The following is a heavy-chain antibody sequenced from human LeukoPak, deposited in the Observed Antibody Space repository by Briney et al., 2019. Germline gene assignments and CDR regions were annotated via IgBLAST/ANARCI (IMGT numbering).Heavy chain of an antibody. J-gene: IGHJ5*02. CDR3: ARDLGYCGGDCYSIGWFDP. Sequence: SETLSLTCTVSGGSISSGGYYWSWIRQHPGKGLEWIGYIYYSGSTYYNPSLKSRVTISVDTPKNQFSLKLSSVTAADTAVYYCARDLGYCGGDCYSIGWFDPWGQGTLVTVSS. V-gene: IGHV4-31*03. CDR2: IYYSGST. CDR1: GGSISSGGYY. D-gene: IGHD2-21*02.